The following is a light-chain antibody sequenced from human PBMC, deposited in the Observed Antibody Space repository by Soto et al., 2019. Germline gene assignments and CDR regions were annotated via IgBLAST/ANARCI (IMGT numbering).Light chain of an antibody. Sequence: DIQMTQSPSYVSASVGDRVTITCRASQSISSWLAWYQQKPGKAPNLLIYAASSFLSGVPSRFSGSGSGTEFTLTISSLQPEDFATYYCQQANSFPRTFGQGTKVEMK. CDR2: AAS. J-gene: IGKJ2*01. CDR3: QQANSFPRT. V-gene: IGKV1-12*01. CDR1: QSISSW.